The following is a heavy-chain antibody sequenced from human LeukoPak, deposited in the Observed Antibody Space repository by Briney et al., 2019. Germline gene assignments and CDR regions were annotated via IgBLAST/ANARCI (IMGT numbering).Heavy chain of an antibody. CDR1: GGSISSYY. CDR2: IYTSGST. J-gene: IGHJ4*02. D-gene: IGHD4-17*01. Sequence: PSETLCLTCTVSGGSISSYYWSWIRQPAGKGLEWIGRIYTSGSTNYNPSLKSRVTISVDKSKNQFSLKLSSVTAADTAVYYCARAPTTVTTNFDYWGQGTLVTVSS. V-gene: IGHV4-4*07. CDR3: ARAPTTVTTNFDY.